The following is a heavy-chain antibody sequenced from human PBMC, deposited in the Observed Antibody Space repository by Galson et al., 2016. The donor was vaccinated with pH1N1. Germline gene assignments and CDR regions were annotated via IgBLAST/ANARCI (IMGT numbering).Heavy chain of an antibody. D-gene: IGHD3-10*01. CDR1: GDSVSSTNCA. V-gene: IGHV6-1*01. Sequence: ISGDSVSSTNCAWDWIRQSPSRGLEWLGRTYSRSKWYNDYAVSVQSRITINPDTSKNQLSLHLNSVTPEDTAVYYCARDRGSTLFHNYGMDVWGQGTTVIVSS. CDR2: TYSRSKWYN. J-gene: IGHJ6*02. CDR3: ARDRGSTLFHNYGMDV.